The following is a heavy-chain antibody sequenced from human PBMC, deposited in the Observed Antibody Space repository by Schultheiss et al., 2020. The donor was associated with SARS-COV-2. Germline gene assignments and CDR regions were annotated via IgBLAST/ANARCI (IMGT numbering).Heavy chain of an antibody. CDR2: ISSSSSTI. V-gene: IGHV3-48*01. CDR3: AREESGYDFGLGY. D-gene: IGHD5-12*01. CDR1: GFTFSSYA. J-gene: IGHJ4*02. Sequence: GGSLRLSCAASGFTFSSYAMSWVHQAPGKGLEWVSYISSSSSTIYYADSVKGRFTISRDNAKNSLYLQMNSLRAEDTAVYYCAREESGYDFGLGYWGQGTLVTVSS.